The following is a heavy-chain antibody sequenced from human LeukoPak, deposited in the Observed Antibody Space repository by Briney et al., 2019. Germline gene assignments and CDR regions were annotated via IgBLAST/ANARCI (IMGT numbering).Heavy chain of an antibody. V-gene: IGHV3-21*01. J-gene: IGHJ5*02. CDR1: GFTFSSYS. CDR2: ISSSSSYI. CDR3: ARDPGSGGSNH. Sequence: GGSLRLSCAASGFTFSSYSMNWVRQAPGKGLEWVSSISSSSSYIYYADSVKGRFTISRDNAKNSLYLQMNSLRAEDTAVYYCARDPGSGGSNHWGQGTLVTVSS. D-gene: IGHD2-15*01.